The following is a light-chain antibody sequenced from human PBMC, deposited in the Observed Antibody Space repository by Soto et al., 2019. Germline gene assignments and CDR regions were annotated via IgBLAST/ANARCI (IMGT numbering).Light chain of an antibody. Sequence: VLTQSPGTLSLSPGERATLSCRASQSVSNNYFAWYQQKPGQAPRLLIFGSSDRATGIPDRFSGSGSGTDFTLTISRLEPEDFAVYYCQQYGSSPPYTFGQGTKLEIK. J-gene: IGKJ2*01. CDR1: QSVSNNY. CDR3: QQYGSSPPYT. CDR2: GSS. V-gene: IGKV3-20*01.